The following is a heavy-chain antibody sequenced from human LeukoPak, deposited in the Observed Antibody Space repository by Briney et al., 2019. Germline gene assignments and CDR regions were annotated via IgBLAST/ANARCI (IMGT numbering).Heavy chain of an antibody. V-gene: IGHV4-61*08. CDR3: ARGALLCDYVWGSYRYGRSPGPFDY. CDR2: IYYSGST. D-gene: IGHD3-16*02. J-gene: IGHJ4*02. Sequence: MPSQTLSLTCTVSGGSISSGDYYWSWIRQPPGKGLEWIGYIYYSGSTNYNPSLKSRVTISVDTSKNQFSLKLSSVTAADTAVYYCARGALLCDYVWGSYRYGRSPGPFDYWGQGTLVTVSS. CDR1: GGSISSGDYY.